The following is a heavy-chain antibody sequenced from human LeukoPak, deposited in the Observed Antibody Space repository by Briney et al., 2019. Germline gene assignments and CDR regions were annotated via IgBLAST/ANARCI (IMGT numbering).Heavy chain of an antibody. CDR2: IYYSGST. D-gene: IGHD6-13*01. J-gene: IGHJ4*02. V-gene: IGHV4-59*08. Sequence: SETLSLTCTVSGGSISSYYWSWIRQPPGKGLEWIGYIYYSGSTNYNPSLKSRVTISVDTSKNQFSLKLSSVTAADTAVYYCARHSGTTIGDFDYWGQGTLVTVS. CDR3: ARHSGTTIGDFDY. CDR1: GGSISSYY.